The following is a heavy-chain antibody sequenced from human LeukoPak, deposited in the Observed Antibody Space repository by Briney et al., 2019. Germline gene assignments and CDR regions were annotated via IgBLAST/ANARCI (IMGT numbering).Heavy chain of an antibody. D-gene: IGHD3-22*01. CDR1: GGSISSSCYY. CDR2: IYYSGST. J-gene: IGHJ5*02. V-gene: IGHV4-39*01. CDR3: ARIDSGYYPGLNWFDP. Sequence: SETLSLTCTVSGGSISSSCYYWSWIRQPPGKGLEWIGSIYYSGSTYYNPSLKSRVTISVDTSKNQFSLKLSSVTAADTAVYYCARIDSGYYPGLNWFDPWGQGTLVTVSS.